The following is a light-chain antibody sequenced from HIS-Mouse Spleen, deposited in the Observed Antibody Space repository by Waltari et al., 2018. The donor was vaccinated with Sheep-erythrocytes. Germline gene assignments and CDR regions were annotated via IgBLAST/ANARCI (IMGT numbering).Light chain of an antibody. CDR1: SSNIGSNY. CDR3: AAWDDSLSGNWV. CDR2: RNN. Sequence: QSVLTQPPSASGTPGQRVTISCSGSSSNIGSNYVYWYQQLPGTAPKLLIYRNNRRPSGVPDRFSGSKSGTSASLAISGLRSKDEADYYCAAWDDSLSGNWVFGGGTKLTVL. J-gene: IGLJ3*02. V-gene: IGLV1-47*01.